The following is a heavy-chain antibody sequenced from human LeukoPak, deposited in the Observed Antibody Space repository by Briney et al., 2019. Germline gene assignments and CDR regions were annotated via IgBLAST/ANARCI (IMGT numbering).Heavy chain of an antibody. Sequence: KTGGSLRLSCTASGFTFGDYAMSWFRQAPGKGLEWVGFIRSKAYGGTTEYAASVKGRSTISRDDSKSIAYLQMNSLKTEDTAVYYCTRAGGYYYDSSGYYRYWGQGTLVTVSS. J-gene: IGHJ4*02. D-gene: IGHD3-22*01. V-gene: IGHV3-49*05. CDR3: TRAGGYYYDSSGYYRY. CDR1: GFTFGDYA. CDR2: IRSKAYGGTT.